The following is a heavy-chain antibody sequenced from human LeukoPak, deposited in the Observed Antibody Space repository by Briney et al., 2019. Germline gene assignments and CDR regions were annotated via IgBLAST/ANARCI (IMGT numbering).Heavy chain of an antibody. D-gene: IGHD3-22*01. Sequence: SETLSLTCTVSGGSISSSSYYWGWISQPPGKGLAWIGSIYYSGSTYYNPSLKSRVTISVDTSKNQFSLKLSSVTAADTAVYYCARHPYHDRDAFDIWGQGTMVTVSS. CDR1: GGSISSSSYY. J-gene: IGHJ3*02. CDR2: IYYSGST. V-gene: IGHV4-39*01. CDR3: ARHPYHDRDAFDI.